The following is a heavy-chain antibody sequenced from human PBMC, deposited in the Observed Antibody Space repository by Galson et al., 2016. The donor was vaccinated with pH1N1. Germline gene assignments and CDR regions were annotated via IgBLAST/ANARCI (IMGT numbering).Heavy chain of an antibody. Sequence: SLRLSCAASGFTFSSYSMNWVRQAPGKGLEWVAFIRFDGSKKYYADSVKGRFTISRDNSRATLFLQMNSLRPEDTAVYYCVKDSDYGGQLRWGQGTLVTVSS. CDR2: IRFDGSKK. CDR3: VKDSDYGGQLR. D-gene: IGHD4-23*01. CDR1: GFTFSSYS. J-gene: IGHJ4*02. V-gene: IGHV3-30*02.